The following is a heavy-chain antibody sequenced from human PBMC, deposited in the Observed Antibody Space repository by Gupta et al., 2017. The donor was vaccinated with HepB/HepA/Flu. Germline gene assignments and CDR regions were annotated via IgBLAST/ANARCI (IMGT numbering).Heavy chain of an antibody. V-gene: IGHV1-24*01. J-gene: IGHJ6*02. CDR3: ANVGRNWYDDPGWQGPYYYYGMDV. CDR2: LDPEDGET. CDR1: GYTLTDFS. D-gene: IGHD1-20*01. Sequence: QVKLVQSGAAVKKLGASVKVPCKVSGYTLTDFSMLWLRQAPGLGLEWRGGLDPEDGETSNAQKFEGRVTITKDKSTDKAYMKLSSLRYEDTAVYYCANVGRNWYDDPGWQGPYYYYGMDVWGQGTTVTVSS.